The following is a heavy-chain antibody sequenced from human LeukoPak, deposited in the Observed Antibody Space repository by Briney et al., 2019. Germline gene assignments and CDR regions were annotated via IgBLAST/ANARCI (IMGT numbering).Heavy chain of an antibody. CDR1: GNYW. V-gene: IGHV3-74*01. CDR2: INSDGSWT. Sequence: GGSLRLSCAASGNYWMHWVRQAPGKGLVWVSHINSDGSWTGYADSVKGRFTISRDNSKDTLYLQMDSLRAEDTAVYYCAKGSGSSCYSPCDYWGQGILVTVSS. CDR3: AKGSGSSCYSPCDY. J-gene: IGHJ4*02. D-gene: IGHD2-15*01.